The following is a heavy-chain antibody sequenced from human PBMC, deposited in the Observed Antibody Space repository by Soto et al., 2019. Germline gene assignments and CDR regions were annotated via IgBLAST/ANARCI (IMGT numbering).Heavy chain of an antibody. CDR2: IYYTGST. CDR3: ARGILGGFFDY. J-gene: IGHJ4*02. V-gene: IGHV4-31*03. Sequence: SETMSLTCTVSDGSISGGGDYWSWIRQHPGKGLEWIGYIYYTGSTFYNPSLKSRVTISVDTSKNQFSLKLSSVTAADTAVYYCARGILGGFFDYWGQGTLVTSPQ. D-gene: IGHD3-16*01. CDR1: DGSISGGGDY.